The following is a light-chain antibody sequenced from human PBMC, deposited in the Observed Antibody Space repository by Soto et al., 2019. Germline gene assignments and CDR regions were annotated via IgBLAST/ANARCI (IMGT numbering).Light chain of an antibody. CDR1: QSISRW. CDR3: QQYHTSWT. V-gene: IGKV1-5*01. CDR2: DGF. J-gene: IGKJ1*01. Sequence: DIQMTQSPSTLSSSLGYRFTITFRASQSISRWLAWYQQKPGKAPNLLIHDGFSLESGVPSRFSGSGSGTEFTLTITSLQPDDFATYYCQQYHTSWTFGQGTKVDI.